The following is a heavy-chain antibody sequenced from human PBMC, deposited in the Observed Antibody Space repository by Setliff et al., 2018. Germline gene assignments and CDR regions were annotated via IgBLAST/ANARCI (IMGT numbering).Heavy chain of an antibody. Sequence: GSLRLSCAASGFTFSNYGMHWVRQAPGKGLEWVAIISYDGSNKHYADSVRGRFTISRDNSKNTLYLQMNSLRAEDTAVYYCARDRTPGYSGYSSWGQGTLVTVSS. D-gene: IGHD5-12*01. CDR1: GFTFSNYG. CDR3: ARDRTPGYSGYSS. J-gene: IGHJ4*02. V-gene: IGHV3-30*03. CDR2: ISYDGSNK.